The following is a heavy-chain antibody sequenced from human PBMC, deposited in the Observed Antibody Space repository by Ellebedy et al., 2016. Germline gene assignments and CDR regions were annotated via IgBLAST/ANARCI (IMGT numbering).Heavy chain of an antibody. J-gene: IGHJ4*02. CDR1: GYTFTSYA. V-gene: IGHV1-3*01. Sequence: ASVKVSXXASGYTFTSYAMHWVRQAPGQRLEWMGWINAGNGNTKYSQKFQGRVTITADESTSTAYMELSSLRSEDTAVYYCARAMLGRGWYYFDYWGQGTLVTVSS. CDR2: INAGNGNT. CDR3: ARAMLGRGWYYFDY. D-gene: IGHD1-26*01.